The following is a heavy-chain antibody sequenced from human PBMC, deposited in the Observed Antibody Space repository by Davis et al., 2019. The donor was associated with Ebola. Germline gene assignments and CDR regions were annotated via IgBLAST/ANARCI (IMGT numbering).Heavy chain of an antibody. V-gene: IGHV1-2*02. CDR2: VNGKSGAT. Sequence: ASVKVSCKASGYTFTGYFIHWVRQAPGQGLEWMGWVNGKSGATWYAQPFQGRVTVTRDTSTSTVYMELSSLRSEDTAIYYCARNGGYCTSTSCYRLVTWGQGTLVTVSS. CDR1: GYTFTGYF. J-gene: IGHJ5*02. CDR3: ARNGGYCTSTSCYRLVT. D-gene: IGHD2-2*01.